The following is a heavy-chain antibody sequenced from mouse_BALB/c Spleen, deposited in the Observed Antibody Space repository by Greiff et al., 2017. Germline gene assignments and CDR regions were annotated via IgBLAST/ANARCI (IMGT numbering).Heavy chain of an antibody. J-gene: IGHJ4*01. Sequence: VQRVESGPGLVAPSQSLSITCTVSGFSLTSYGVHWVRQPPGKGLEWLGVIWAGGSTNYNSALMSRLSISKDNSKSQVFLKMNSLQTDDTAMYYCARVYYRHAMDYWGQGTSVTVSS. CDR1: GFSLTSYG. CDR2: IWAGGST. D-gene: IGHD2-14*01. V-gene: IGHV2-9*02. CDR3: ARVYYRHAMDY.